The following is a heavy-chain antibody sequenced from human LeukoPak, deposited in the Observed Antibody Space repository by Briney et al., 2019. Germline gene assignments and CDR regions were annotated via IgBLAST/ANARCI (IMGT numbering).Heavy chain of an antibody. D-gene: IGHD2-2*01. CDR3: ASLIVVVPAAIGGGYGMDV. V-gene: IGHV3-21*01. CDR2: ISSSSSYI. J-gene: IGHJ6*02. Sequence: GGSLRLSCAASGFTFSSYWMHWVRQAPGKGLEWVSSISSSSSYIYYADSVKGRFTISRDNAKNSLYLQMNSLRAEDTAVYYCASLIVVVPAAIGGGYGMDVWGQGTTVTVSS. CDR1: GFTFSSYW.